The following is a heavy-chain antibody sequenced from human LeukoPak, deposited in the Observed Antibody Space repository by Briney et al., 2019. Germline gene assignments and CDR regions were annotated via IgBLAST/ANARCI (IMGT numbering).Heavy chain of an antibody. V-gene: IGHV1-46*01. J-gene: IGHJ4*02. CDR3: ASNPPNTGDFYY. D-gene: IGHD1-1*01. CDR1: GYIFTDYY. CDR2: LNSSGGST. Sequence: ASVKISCKTSGYIFTDYYIHWVRQAPGQGLEWMGILNSSGGSTTYAQKFQGRVSMTRDTSISTAYMELSSLRSEDTAVYYCASNPPNTGDFYYWGLGSLVTVSS.